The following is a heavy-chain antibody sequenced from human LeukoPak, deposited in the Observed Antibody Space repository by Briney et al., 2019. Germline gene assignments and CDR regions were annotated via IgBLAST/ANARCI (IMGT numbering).Heavy chain of an antibody. CDR3: ATGLGGSYLPFDN. V-gene: IGHV1-69*11. J-gene: IGHJ4*02. CDR2: IIPVLGTP. CDR1: GGTFSTSS. Sequence: ASVKVSCKASGGTFSTSSIIWVRQAPGQGLECLGRIIPVLGTPNYAQKFQGRVTITADESTSTVYMELGSLRVEDTAFYYCATGLGGSYLPFDNWGQGTLVTVSS. D-gene: IGHD1-26*01.